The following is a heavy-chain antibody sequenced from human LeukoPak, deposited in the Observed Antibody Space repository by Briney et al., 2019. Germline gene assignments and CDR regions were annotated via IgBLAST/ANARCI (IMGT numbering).Heavy chain of an antibody. J-gene: IGHJ3*02. CDR1: GGSISSYY. Sequence: PSETLSLTCPVSGGSISSYYWSWIRQPPGKGLGWIGYIYTSGSTNYNPSLKSRVTISVDTSKNQFSLKLSSVTAADTAVYYCARRQYSSWWFDIWGQGTMVTVSS. CDR2: IYTSGST. V-gene: IGHV4-4*09. CDR3: ARRQYSSWWFDI. D-gene: IGHD6-6*01.